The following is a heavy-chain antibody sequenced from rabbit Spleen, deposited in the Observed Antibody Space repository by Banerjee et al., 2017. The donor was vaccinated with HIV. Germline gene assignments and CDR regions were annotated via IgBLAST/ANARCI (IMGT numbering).Heavy chain of an antibody. CDR2: IYTSSGNT. Sequence: QSLEESGGDLVKPGASLTLTCIASGFSFSSNYWIFWVRQAPGKGLEWIACIYTSSGNTYYASWAKGRFTISKTSSTTVTLQMTSLTAADTATYFCARDTSTSFSSYGMDLWGPGTLVTVS. CDR1: GFSFSSNYW. J-gene: IGHJ6*01. CDR3: ARDTSTSFSSYGMDL. D-gene: IGHD1-1*01. V-gene: IGHV1S40*01.